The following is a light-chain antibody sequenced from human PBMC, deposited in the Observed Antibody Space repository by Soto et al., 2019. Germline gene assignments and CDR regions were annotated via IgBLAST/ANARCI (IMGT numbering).Light chain of an antibody. CDR1: QSISSW. CDR2: KAS. J-gene: IGKJ1*01. V-gene: IGKV1-5*03. CDR3: QQYNSYSPWT. Sequence: DIQMTQSPSTLSASVGDRVTITCRASQSISSWLAWYQQKPGKAPKLLIYKASSLESGVPSRFSGSGSGTELTLTISSLQPDDFATYYCQQYNSYSPWTVGQETNVEIK.